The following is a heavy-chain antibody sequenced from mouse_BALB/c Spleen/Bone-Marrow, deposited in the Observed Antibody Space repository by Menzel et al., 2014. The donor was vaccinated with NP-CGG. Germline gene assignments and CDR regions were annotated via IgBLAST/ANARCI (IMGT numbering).Heavy chain of an antibody. CDR1: GFTFSSYA. D-gene: IGHD2-4*01. CDR3: ARVVYYDYDVWFAY. CDR2: ISSGGST. Sequence: EVKLVDSGGGLVKPGGSLKLSCAASGFTFSSYAMSWVRQTPEKRLEWVASISSGGSTYYPDSVKGRFTISRDNARNILYLQMSSLRSEDTAMYYCARVVYYDYDVWFAYWGQGTLVTVSA. J-gene: IGHJ3*01. V-gene: IGHV5-6-5*01.